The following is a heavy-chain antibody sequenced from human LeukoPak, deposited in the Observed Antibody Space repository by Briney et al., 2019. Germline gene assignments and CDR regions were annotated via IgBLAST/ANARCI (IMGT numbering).Heavy chain of an antibody. CDR3: AREQQLRSLYYYYYYMDV. D-gene: IGHD6-13*01. J-gene: IGHJ6*03. V-gene: IGHV1-18*01. Sequence: ASVKVSCKASGYTFTSYGISWVRQAPGQGLEWMGWISAYNGNTNYAQKLQGRVTMTTDTSTSTAYMELRSLRSDGTAVYYCAREQQLRSLYYYYYYMDVWGKGTTVTVSS. CDR2: ISAYNGNT. CDR1: GYTFTSYG.